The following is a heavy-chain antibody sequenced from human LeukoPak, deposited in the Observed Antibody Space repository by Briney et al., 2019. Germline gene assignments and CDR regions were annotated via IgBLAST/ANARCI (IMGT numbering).Heavy chain of an antibody. J-gene: IGHJ4*02. Sequence: PGRSLRLSCAASGFTFSSYAMHWVRQAPGKGLEWVAVISYDGSNKYYADSVKGRFTISRDNSKNTLYLQMNSLRAEDTAVYYCAKDHSSSWYWGFFDYWGQGTLVTVSS. CDR3: AKDHSSSWYWGFFDY. CDR2: ISYDGSNK. V-gene: IGHV3-30*04. CDR1: GFTFSSYA. D-gene: IGHD6-13*01.